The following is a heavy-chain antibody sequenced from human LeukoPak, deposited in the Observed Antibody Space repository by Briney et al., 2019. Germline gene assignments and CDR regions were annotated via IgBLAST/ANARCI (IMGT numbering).Heavy chain of an antibody. CDR1: GFTFSSYS. CDR2: ISSSSSYI. J-gene: IGHJ4*02. V-gene: IGHV3-21*01. Sequence: GGSLRLSCAASGFTFSSYSMNWVRQAPGKGLEWVSSISSSSSYIYYADSVKGRFTISRDNAKNSLYLQMSSLRAEDTAVYYCARARAHDYGGNSNFFDYWGQGTLVTVSS. CDR3: ARARAHDYGGNSNFFDY. D-gene: IGHD4-17*01.